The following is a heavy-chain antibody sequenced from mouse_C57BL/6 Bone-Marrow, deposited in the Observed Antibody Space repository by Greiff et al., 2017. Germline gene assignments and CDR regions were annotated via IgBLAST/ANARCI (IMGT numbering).Heavy chain of an antibody. D-gene: IGHD1-1*01. CDR3: ARKNPPITTVVATRDYYAMDY. J-gene: IGHJ4*01. CDR2: ISSGSSTI. V-gene: IGHV5-17*01. CDR1: GFTFSDYG. Sequence: EVKLMESGGGLVKPGGSLKLSCAASGFTFSDYGMHWVRQAPEKGLEWVAYISSGSSTIYYADTVKGRFTISRDNAKNTLFLQMTSLRSEDTAMYYCARKNPPITTVVATRDYYAMDYWGQGTSVTVSS.